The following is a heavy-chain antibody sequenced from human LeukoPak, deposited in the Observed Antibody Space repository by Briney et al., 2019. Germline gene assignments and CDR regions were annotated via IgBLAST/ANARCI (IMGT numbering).Heavy chain of an antibody. Sequence: ASVKVSCKASGYTFTGYYMHWVRQAPGQGLEWMGRINPNSGGTNYAEKFQGRVTMTRDTSISTVYMELSRLRSDDTAVFYCARDQSRLRFLEWLFDYWGQGTLVTVSS. CDR1: GYTFTGYY. J-gene: IGHJ4*02. D-gene: IGHD3-3*01. CDR2: INPNSGGT. V-gene: IGHV1-2*06. CDR3: ARDQSRLRFLEWLFDY.